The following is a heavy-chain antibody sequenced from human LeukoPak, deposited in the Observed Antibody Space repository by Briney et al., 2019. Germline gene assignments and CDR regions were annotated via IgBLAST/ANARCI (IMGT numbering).Heavy chain of an antibody. CDR2: IYPGDSDT. V-gene: IGHV5-51*01. J-gene: IGHJ3*02. CDR3: ARRSYGDCRESDAFDI. D-gene: IGHD4-17*01. CDR1: GYSFTSYW. Sequence: GESLKISCKGSGYSFTSYWIGWVRQMPGKGLEWMGIIYPGDSDTRYSPSFQGQVTISADKSISTAYLQWSSLKASDTAMYYCARRSYGDCRESDAFDIWGQGTMVTVSS.